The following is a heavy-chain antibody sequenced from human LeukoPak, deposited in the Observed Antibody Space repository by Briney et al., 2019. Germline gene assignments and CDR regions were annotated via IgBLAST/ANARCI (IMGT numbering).Heavy chain of an antibody. CDR2: IKQDGSET. Sequence: GGSLRLSCAASGFTFSSYWMSWVRQAPGKGLEWVANIKQDGSETYYVDSLKGRFTISRDNAKNSLYLQISSLRVEDTAVYYCARETVFGVVIPTYYFDYWGQGTLVTVSS. CDR3: ARETVFGVVIPTYYFDY. D-gene: IGHD3-3*01. CDR1: GFTFSSYW. V-gene: IGHV3-7*01. J-gene: IGHJ4*02.